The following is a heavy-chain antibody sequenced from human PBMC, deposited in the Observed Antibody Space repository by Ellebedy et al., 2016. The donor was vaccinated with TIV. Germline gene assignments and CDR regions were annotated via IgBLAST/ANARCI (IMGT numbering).Heavy chain of an antibody. Sequence: GESLKIPCKGSGYSFTSYWIGWVRQMPGKGPEWMGIIHPGDADTRYSPSFQGQVTISTDKSISTAYLQWSSLKASDAAMYYCARHNTDDYYYGMDVWGQGTTVTVSS. V-gene: IGHV5-51*01. CDR3: ARHNTDDYYYGMDV. J-gene: IGHJ6*02. D-gene: IGHD2/OR15-2a*01. CDR2: IHPGDADT. CDR1: GYSFTSYW.